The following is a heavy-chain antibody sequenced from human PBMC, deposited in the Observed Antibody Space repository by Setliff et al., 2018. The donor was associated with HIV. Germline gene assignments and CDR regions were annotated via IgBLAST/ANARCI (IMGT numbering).Heavy chain of an antibody. J-gene: IGHJ4*02. V-gene: IGHV1-69*13. CDR1: GYTFSTNA. Sequence: SVKVSCKAFGYTFSTNAIHWVRQAPGQRLDWMGGIIPVFGTTNYAQKFQGRVTITADESTSTAYMELSSLRSEDTAVYYCARGGVYYYDSSGWSMDYWGQGTLVTVSS. CDR2: IIPVFGTT. D-gene: IGHD3-22*01. CDR3: ARGGVYYYDSSGWSMDY.